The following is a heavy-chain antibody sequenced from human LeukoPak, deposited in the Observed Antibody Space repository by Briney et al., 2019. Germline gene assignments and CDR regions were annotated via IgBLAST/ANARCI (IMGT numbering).Heavy chain of an antibody. CDR2: IYYSGST. J-gene: IGHJ4*02. CDR3: ARQSGPYSSSWFDY. V-gene: IGHV4-39*01. D-gene: IGHD6-13*01. CDR1: GGSISSSNYY. Sequence: SETLSLTCTVSGGSISSSNYYWGWIRQPPGKGLEWIGSIYYSGSTSYNPSLKSRVTISVDTSKNQFSLKLSSVTAADTAAYYCARQSGPYSSSWFDYWGQGTLVIVSS.